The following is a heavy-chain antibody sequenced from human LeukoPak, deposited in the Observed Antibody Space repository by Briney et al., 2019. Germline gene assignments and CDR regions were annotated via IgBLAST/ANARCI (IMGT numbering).Heavy chain of an antibody. CDR3: AREGDCSGGSCYRPPASFDY. V-gene: IGHV1-18*01. D-gene: IGHD2-15*01. Sequence: ASVKVSCKASGYTFTSYGISRVRQAPGQGLEWMGWISAYNGNTNYAQKLQGRVTMTTDTSTSTAYMELRSLRSDDTAVYYCAREGDCSGGSCYRPPASFDYWGQGTLVTVSS. CDR1: GYTFTSYG. CDR2: ISAYNGNT. J-gene: IGHJ4*02.